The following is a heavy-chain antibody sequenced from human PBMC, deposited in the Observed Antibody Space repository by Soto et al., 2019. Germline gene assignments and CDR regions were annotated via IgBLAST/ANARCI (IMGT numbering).Heavy chain of an antibody. Sequence: SQTLSLTCAISGDSVSSNTASWNWIRQSPSRGLEWLGRKYFRSKWYNDYAVSVKSRIIINPDTSNNQFSLQLSSLTPEDTAVYFCAKGDNLGPKTGYAFDPWGQGIMVTVSS. CDR3: AKGDNLGPKTGYAFDP. CDR1: GDSVSSNTAS. D-gene: IGHD5-12*01. V-gene: IGHV6-1*01. CDR2: KYFRSKWYN. J-gene: IGHJ5*02.